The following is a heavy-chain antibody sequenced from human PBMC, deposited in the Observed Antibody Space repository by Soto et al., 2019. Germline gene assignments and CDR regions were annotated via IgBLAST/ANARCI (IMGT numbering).Heavy chain of an antibody. D-gene: IGHD6-19*01. CDR3: ARDLLRWDSSGCFDY. V-gene: IGHV3-33*01. CDR1: GFTFSSYG. CDR2: IWYDGSNK. Sequence: GGSLRLSCAASGFTFSSYGMHWVRQAPGKGLEWVAVIWYDGSNKYYAEYVKGRFTISRDNSKNKLYLQMNSLRAEDTSVYYCARDLLRWDSSGCFDYWGQGTLVTVSS. J-gene: IGHJ4*02.